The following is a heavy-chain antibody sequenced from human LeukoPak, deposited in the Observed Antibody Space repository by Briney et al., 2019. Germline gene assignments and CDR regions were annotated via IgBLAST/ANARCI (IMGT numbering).Heavy chain of an antibody. D-gene: IGHD1-26*01. V-gene: IGHV3-7*01. CDR1: GFTFSTYW. CDR3: ARGAIVGANFDY. J-gene: IGHJ4*02. Sequence: GGSLRLSCAASGFTFSTYWMTWVRQAPGKGLEWVANIKQDGSEKYYVDSVKGRFTISRDNAKNSLYLQMNSLRGEDTAVYYCARGAIVGANFDYWGQGTLVTVSS. CDR2: IKQDGSEK.